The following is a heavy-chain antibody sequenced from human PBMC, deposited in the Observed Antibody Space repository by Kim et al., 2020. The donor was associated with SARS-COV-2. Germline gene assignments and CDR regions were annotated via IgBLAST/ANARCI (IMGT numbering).Heavy chain of an antibody. CDR1: GGSISSGGYY. V-gene: IGHV4-31*03. Sequence: SETLSLTCTVSGGSISSGGYYWSWIRQHPGKGLEWIGYIYYSGSTYYNPSLKSRVTISVDTSKNQFSLKLSSVTAADTAVYYCARAQKETRGAFDIWGQGTMVTVSS. CDR2: IYYSGST. CDR3: ARAQKETRGAFDI. J-gene: IGHJ3*02.